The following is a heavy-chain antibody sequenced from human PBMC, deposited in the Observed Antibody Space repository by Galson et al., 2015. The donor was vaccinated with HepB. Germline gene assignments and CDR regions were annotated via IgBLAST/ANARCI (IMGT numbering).Heavy chain of an antibody. D-gene: IGHD3-10*01. CDR3: AAQGIRVTMVWGVLDY. V-gene: IGHV1-3*01. CDR2: IYGGNGNT. J-gene: IGHJ4*02. Sequence: SVKVSCKASGDTFTNYAIHWVRQAPGQRLEWLGWIYGGNGNTKYSQNFQGRITFTRDTSATTAYMELSSLTSEDTAVYYCAAQGIRVTMVWGVLDYWGQGALVTVSS. CDR1: GDTFTNYA.